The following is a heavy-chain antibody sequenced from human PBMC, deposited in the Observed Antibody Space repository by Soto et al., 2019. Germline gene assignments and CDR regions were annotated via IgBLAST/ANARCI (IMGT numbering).Heavy chain of an antibody. D-gene: IGHD1-26*01. J-gene: IGHJ3*02. CDR1: GFTFSSYG. Sequence: GGSLRLSCAASGFTFSSYGMHWVRQAPGKGLEWVAVIWYDGSNKYYADSVKGRFTISRDNSKNTLYLQMSSLRAEDTAVYYCARGLRGGATALNAFDIWGQGTMVTVSS. V-gene: IGHV3-33*01. CDR3: ARGLRGGATALNAFDI. CDR2: IWYDGSNK.